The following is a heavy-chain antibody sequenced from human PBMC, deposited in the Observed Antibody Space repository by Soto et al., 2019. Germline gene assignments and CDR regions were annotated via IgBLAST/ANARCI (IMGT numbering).Heavy chain of an antibody. CDR2: IYHSGST. Sequence: SETLSLTCAVSGGSIGSGGYSWSWIRQPPGKGLEWIGYIYHSGSTYYNPSLKSRVTISVDRSKNQFSLKLSSVTAADTAVYYCARAIAARGFDYWGQGTLVTVSS. CDR3: ARAIAARGFDY. D-gene: IGHD6-6*01. J-gene: IGHJ4*02. V-gene: IGHV4-30-2*01. CDR1: GGSIGSGGYS.